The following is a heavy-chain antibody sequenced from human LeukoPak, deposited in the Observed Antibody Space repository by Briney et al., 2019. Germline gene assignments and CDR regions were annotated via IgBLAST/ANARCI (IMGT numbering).Heavy chain of an antibody. D-gene: IGHD1-14*01. Sequence: GRSPRLSCIASGFTLNHHGMHWVRRPPGKGLEWVAFVRYDGSDKYYADSVKGRFTVSRDNSNNALDLQMNTLTVEDTAVYYCARALSSTGGSYYFDSWGQGTLVTVSS. J-gene: IGHJ4*02. CDR1: GFTLNHHG. V-gene: IGHV3-33*01. CDR2: VRYDGSDK. CDR3: ARALSSTGGSYYFDS.